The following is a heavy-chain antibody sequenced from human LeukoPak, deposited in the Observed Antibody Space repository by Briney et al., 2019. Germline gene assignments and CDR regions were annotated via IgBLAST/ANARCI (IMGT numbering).Heavy chain of an antibody. CDR2: ISYDGSNK. Sequence: GGSLRLSCAASGFTFSSYAMHWVRQAPGKGLEWVAVISYDGSNKYYADSVKGRFTISRDNSKNTLYLQMNSLRAEDTAVYYCATRITGTDFDYWGQGTLVTVSS. J-gene: IGHJ4*02. V-gene: IGHV3-30-3*01. CDR3: ATRITGTDFDY. CDR1: GFTFSSYA. D-gene: IGHD1/OR15-1a*01.